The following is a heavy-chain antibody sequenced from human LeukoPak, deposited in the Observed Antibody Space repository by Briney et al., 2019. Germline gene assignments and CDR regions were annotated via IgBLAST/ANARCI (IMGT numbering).Heavy chain of an antibody. CDR3: ARAHDLTDFGVVIIPESESSFDY. CDR2: INPNSGGT. V-gene: IGHV1-2*02. CDR1: GYTFTGYY. Sequence: ASVKASCKASGYTFTGYYMHWVRQAPGQGLEWMGWINPNSGGTNYAQKLQGRVTMTTDTSTSTAYMELRSLRSDDTAVYYCARAHDLTDFGVVIIPESESSFDYWGQGTLVTVSS. D-gene: IGHD3-3*01. J-gene: IGHJ4*02.